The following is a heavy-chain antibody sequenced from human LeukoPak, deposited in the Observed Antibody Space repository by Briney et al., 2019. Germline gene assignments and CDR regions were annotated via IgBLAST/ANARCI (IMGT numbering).Heavy chain of an antibody. V-gene: IGHV7-4-1*02. Sequence: ASVKVSCKASGYTFTSYAMNWVRQAPGQGLEWMGWINTNTGNPTYAQGFTGRFVFSLDTSVSTAYLQISSLKAEDTAVYYCARDPLPGIAAAVDYDAFDIWGQGTMVTVSS. CDR1: GYTFTSYA. D-gene: IGHD6-13*01. CDR3: ARDPLPGIAAAVDYDAFDI. J-gene: IGHJ3*02. CDR2: INTNTGNP.